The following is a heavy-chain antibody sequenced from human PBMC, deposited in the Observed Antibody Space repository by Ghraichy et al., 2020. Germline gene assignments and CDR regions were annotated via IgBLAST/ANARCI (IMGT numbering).Heavy chain of an antibody. J-gene: IGHJ6*02. V-gene: IGHV3-23*01. CDR1: GFTFSNFA. D-gene: IGHD4-17*01. Sequence: GGSLRLSCAASGFTFSNFAINWVRQAPGKGLEWVSTISGGGRSTYYADSVKGRFTISRDNSKNTLYLQMNSLRAEDTAVYYCAKEDSTVTTSYYYGMDVWGQGTTVTVSS. CDR2: ISGGGRST. CDR3: AKEDSTVTTSYYYGMDV.